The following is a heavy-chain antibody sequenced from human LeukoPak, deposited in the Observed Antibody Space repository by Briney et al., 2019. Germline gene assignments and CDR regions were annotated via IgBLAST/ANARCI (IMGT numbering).Heavy chain of an antibody. Sequence: ASVKVSCKASGGTFSSYAISWVRQAPGQGLEWMGGIIPIFGTANYAQKFQGRVTITTDESTSTAYMELSSLRSEDTAVYYCARRRQRGYSYGGYFDYWGQGTLVTVSS. V-gene: IGHV1-69*05. CDR2: IIPIFGTA. J-gene: IGHJ4*02. D-gene: IGHD5-18*01. CDR3: ARRRQRGYSYGGYFDY. CDR1: GGTFSSYA.